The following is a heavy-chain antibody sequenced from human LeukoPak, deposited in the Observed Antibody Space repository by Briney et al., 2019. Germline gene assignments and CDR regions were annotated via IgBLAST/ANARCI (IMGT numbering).Heavy chain of an antibody. V-gene: IGHV4-30-2*01. CDR1: GGSISSGGYS. CDR3: ARGYYDSSGADGMDV. D-gene: IGHD3-22*01. J-gene: IGHJ6*02. Sequence: SQTLSLTCAVSGGSISSGGYSWSWLRQPPGKGLEWIGYIYHSGTTYYNPSLKSRVTISVDRSKNQFSLKLSSVTAADTAVYYCARGYYDSSGADGMDVWGQGTTVTVSS. CDR2: IYHSGTT.